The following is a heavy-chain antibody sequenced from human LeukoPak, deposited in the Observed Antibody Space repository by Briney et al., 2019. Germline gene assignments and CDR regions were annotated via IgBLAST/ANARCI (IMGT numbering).Heavy chain of an antibody. D-gene: IGHD3-10*01. CDR3: AKDDAWLRFGE. V-gene: IGHV3-7*03. CDR1: GFTFSSYW. CDR2: INQDQNEI. Sequence: PGGSLRLSCAASGFTFSSYWMTWVRQAPGKGLEWVASINQDQNEIHYVDSVKGRFTISRDNSKNTLYLEVISLTAEDTAVYYCAKDDAWLRFGEWSQGTLVTVSS. J-gene: IGHJ4*02.